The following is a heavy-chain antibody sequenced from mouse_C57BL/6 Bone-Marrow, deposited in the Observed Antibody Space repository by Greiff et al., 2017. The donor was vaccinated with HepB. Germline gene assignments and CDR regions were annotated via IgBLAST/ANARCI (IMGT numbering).Heavy chain of an antibody. Sequence: QVHVKQPGAELVMPGASVKLSCKASGYTFTSYWMHWVKQRPGQGLEWIGEIDPSDSYTNYNQKFKGKSTLTVDKSSSTAYMKLSSLTSEDSAVYYCASHYYDSRYFDYWGQGTTLTVSS. CDR2: IDPSDSYT. CDR1: GYTFTSYW. CDR3: ASHYYDSRYFDY. D-gene: IGHD1-1*01. J-gene: IGHJ2*01. V-gene: IGHV1-69*01.